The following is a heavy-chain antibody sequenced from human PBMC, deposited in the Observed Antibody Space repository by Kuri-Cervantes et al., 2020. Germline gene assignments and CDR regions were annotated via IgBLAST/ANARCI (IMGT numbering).Heavy chain of an antibody. CDR3: AKDIIGGYDFWSGWYYGMDV. V-gene: IGHV3-9*01. Sequence: SLKISCAASGFTFDDYAMHWVRQAPGKGLEWVSGISWNSGSIGYADSVKGRFTISRGNAKNSLYLQMNSLRAEDTALYYCAKDIIGGYDFWSGWYYGMDVWGQGTTVTVSS. CDR2: ISWNSGSI. CDR1: GFTFDDYA. D-gene: IGHD3-3*01. J-gene: IGHJ6*02.